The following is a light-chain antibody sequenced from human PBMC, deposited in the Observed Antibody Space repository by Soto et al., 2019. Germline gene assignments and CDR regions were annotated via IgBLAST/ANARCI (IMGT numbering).Light chain of an antibody. V-gene: IGKV3-20*01. CDR2: GSS. J-gene: IGKJ4*01. Sequence: DIVLTQSPGTLSLSPGDGATLSCRASQSVGNNFVAWYQQRRGKAPRLLIYGSSSRDSGIPDRFSGSGSGTDFTLTISSLEPEDFAVYYCQQYCCSSISFGGGTKVEIK. CDR3: QQYCCSSIS. CDR1: QSVGNNF.